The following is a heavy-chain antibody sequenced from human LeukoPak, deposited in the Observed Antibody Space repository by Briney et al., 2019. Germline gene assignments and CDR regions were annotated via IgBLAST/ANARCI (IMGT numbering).Heavy chain of an antibody. CDR3: ARDFYSSSLRSGAFDI. CDR1: GGSISSGGYY. V-gene: IGHV4-61*02. J-gene: IGHJ3*02. Sequence: PSETLSLTCTVSGGSISSGGYYWSWIRQPAGKGLEWIGRIYTSGSTNYNPSLKSRVTMSVDTSKNQFSLKLSSVTAADTAVYYCARDFYSSSLRSGAFDIWGQGTMVTVSS. CDR2: IYTSGST. D-gene: IGHD6-13*01.